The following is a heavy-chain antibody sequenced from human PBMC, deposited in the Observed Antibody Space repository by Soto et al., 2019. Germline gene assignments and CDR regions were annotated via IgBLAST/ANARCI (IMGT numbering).Heavy chain of an antibody. Sequence: EVQLVESGGGLVQPGGSLRLSCAASGFTFSSYSMNWVRQAPGKGLEWVSYISSSSSNIYYADSVKGRFTISRDNAKNSLYQQMNSLGDEDTAVYYCARVRQGTIPLEWLLSFDYWGQGTLVTVSS. V-gene: IGHV3-48*02. CDR1: GFTFSSYS. CDR3: ARVRQGTIPLEWLLSFDY. J-gene: IGHJ4*02. D-gene: IGHD3-3*01. CDR2: ISSSSSNI.